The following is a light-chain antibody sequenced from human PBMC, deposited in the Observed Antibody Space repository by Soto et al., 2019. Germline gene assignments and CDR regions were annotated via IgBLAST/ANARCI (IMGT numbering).Light chain of an antibody. Sequence: QSALTQPASVSGSPGQSITISCTGTSSDVGGYNYVSWYQQHPGKDPKLMIYDVSNRPSGVSNRFSGSKSGNTASLTISGLKAEDEADYYCSSYTSSSIVFGGGTKLTVL. CDR1: SSDVGGYNY. CDR2: DVS. V-gene: IGLV2-14*01. CDR3: SSYTSSSIV. J-gene: IGLJ2*01.